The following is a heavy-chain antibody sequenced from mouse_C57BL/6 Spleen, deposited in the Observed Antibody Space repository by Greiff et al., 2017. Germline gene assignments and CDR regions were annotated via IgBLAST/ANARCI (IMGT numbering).Heavy chain of an antibody. CDR1: GYSITSCYY. CDR2: ISYNGSN. V-gene: IGHV3-6*01. D-gene: IGHD2-12*01. J-gene: IGHJ1*03. Sequence: EVKLVESGPGLVKPSQSLSLTCSATGYSITSCYYWNWIRQLPGNKLELMGYISYNGSNNYNPSLKNRIAITRDTSENQFFLKLNAVTTEDTATYYCEREDYNYGEDFDVWGTGTTVTVSS. CDR3: EREDYNYGEDFDV.